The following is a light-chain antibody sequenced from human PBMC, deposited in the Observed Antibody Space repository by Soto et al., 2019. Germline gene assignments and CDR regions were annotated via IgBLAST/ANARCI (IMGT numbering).Light chain of an antibody. CDR3: QQYNNWPPWT. V-gene: IGKV3-15*01. Sequence: EIVMTQSPVTLSASPGERATLSCRASQSVSSKLAWYQQKPGQAPRLLIYGASTRATGIPARFSGSGSGTEFTLTISSLQSEDFAVYYCQQYNNWPPWTFGQGTKVDIK. J-gene: IGKJ1*01. CDR2: GAS. CDR1: QSVSSK.